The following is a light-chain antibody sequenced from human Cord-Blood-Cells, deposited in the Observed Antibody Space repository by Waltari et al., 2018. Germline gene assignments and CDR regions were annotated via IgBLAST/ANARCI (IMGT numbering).Light chain of an antibody. CDR3: QQYNSYSQT. Sequence: DIQMTQSPSTLSASVGDRVTITCRASQSISSWLAWYQQKPGKAPKLLIYDASSLESGGPSRFSGSGSGTEFTLTISSLQSDDFATYYCQQYNSYSQTFGQGTKVEIK. CDR1: QSISSW. CDR2: DAS. J-gene: IGKJ1*01. V-gene: IGKV1-5*01.